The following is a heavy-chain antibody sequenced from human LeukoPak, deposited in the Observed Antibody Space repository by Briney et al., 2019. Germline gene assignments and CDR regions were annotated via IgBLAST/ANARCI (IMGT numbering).Heavy chain of an antibody. CDR1: GFTFSTYA. V-gene: IGHV3-23*01. J-gene: IGHJ4*02. Sequence: GGSLRLSCAASGFTFSTYAMNWVRQAPGKGLEWVSAISGSGARTYYADFVKGRFTISRDNSKNTLYLQMNSLRAEDTAVYYCAKEYSGSFSPFPSYFDYWGQGTLVTVSS. CDR3: AKEYSGSFSPFPSYFDY. CDR2: ISGSGART. D-gene: IGHD1-26*01.